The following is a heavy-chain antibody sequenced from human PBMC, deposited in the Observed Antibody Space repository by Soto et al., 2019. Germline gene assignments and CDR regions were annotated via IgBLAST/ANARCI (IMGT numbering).Heavy chain of an antibody. V-gene: IGHV1-69*02. D-gene: IGHD2-15*01. CDR1: GGTFSSYT. Sequence: SVKVSCKASGGTFSSYTISWVRQAPGQGLEWMGRIIPILGIANYAQKFQGRVTTTADKSTSTAYMELSSLRSEDTAVYYCAASRVATNWFDPWGQGTLVTVSS. J-gene: IGHJ5*02. CDR3: AASRVATNWFDP. CDR2: IIPILGIA.